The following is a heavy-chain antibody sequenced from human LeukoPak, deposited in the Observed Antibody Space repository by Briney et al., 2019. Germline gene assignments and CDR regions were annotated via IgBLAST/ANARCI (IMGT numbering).Heavy chain of an antibody. D-gene: IGHD4-11*01. CDR3: ARARLPNAYFDY. Sequence: ASVKVSCKASGYTFGIYGLSWVRQAPGQGLEWMGWISAYDNNTNYEQKFQDRLTVTTDTSTSTLYMELRSPRSDDTAVYYCARARLPNAYFDYWGQGTLVTVSS. V-gene: IGHV1-18*01. CDR2: ISAYDNNT. J-gene: IGHJ4*02. CDR1: GYTFGIYG.